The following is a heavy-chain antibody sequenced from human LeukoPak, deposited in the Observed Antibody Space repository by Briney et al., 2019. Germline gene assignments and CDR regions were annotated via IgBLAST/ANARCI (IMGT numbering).Heavy chain of an antibody. Sequence: PGGSLRLSCAASGFTFSTYAMHWVRQAPGKGLEYVSAISSDGRYTYYANSVKGRFTISRGNSKNTLFLQMGSLRAEDMAVYYCARDSSYSHYNWFDPWGQGTLVTVSS. CDR1: GFTFSTYA. J-gene: IGHJ5*02. V-gene: IGHV3-64*01. D-gene: IGHD4-11*01. CDR2: ISSDGRYT. CDR3: ARDSSYSHYNWFDP.